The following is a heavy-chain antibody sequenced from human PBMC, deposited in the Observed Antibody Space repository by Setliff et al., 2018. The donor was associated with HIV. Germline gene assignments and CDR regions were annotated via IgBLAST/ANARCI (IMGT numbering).Heavy chain of an antibody. CDR3: ARARLQGIVTAVGPRDNCLDP. Sequence: ASVKVSCKASGYNFINYGISWVRQAPGQGLEWMGWISAYNGNTDYAPRLLGRVTMTTDTFTSTAYMELRSLSSDNTAVYYCARARLQGIVTAVGPRDNCLDPWGQGTRVTVSS. J-gene: IGHJ5*02. CDR2: ISAYNGNT. V-gene: IGHV1-18*01. D-gene: IGHD1-26*01. CDR1: GYNFINYG.